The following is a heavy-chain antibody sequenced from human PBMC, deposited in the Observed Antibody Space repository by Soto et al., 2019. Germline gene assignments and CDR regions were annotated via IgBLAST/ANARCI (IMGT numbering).Heavy chain of an antibody. J-gene: IGHJ6*02. CDR3: VRSRQMESGNDYGLDV. D-gene: IGHD1-1*01. V-gene: IGHV4-30-4*01. CDR2: YHSGGSS. CDR1: GVSLNTADTW. Sequence: QVQLQESGSGLVKPSQSLSLTCTVSGVSLNTADTWWSWIRQSPGKGLEFIGYYHSGGSSYYDASFRSGVIICADTSSSQLSLKLSSVTVADTAVYFCVRSRQMESGNDYGLDVWGQGTTVTVSS.